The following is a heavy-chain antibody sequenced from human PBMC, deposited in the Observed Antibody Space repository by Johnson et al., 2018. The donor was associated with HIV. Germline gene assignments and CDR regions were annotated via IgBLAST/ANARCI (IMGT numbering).Heavy chain of an antibody. CDR1: GFTFSDYY. J-gene: IGHJ3*02. D-gene: IGHD1-26*01. V-gene: IGHV3-11*04. CDR2: ISSSGSTI. Sequence: VQLVESGGGLVKPGGSLRLSCAASGFTFSDYYMSWIRQAPGKGLEWVSYISSSGSTIYYADSVKGRVTISRENAKNSFYLQMNSLRAGDTAVYYCARGRGIVGPQQVALDIWGQGTRVTVSS. CDR3: ARGRGIVGPQQVALDI.